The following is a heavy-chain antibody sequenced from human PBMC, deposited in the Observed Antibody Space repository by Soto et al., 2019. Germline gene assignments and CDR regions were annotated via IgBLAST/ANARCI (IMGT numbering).Heavy chain of an antibody. J-gene: IGHJ4*02. Sequence: EVQLVESGGGMVQPGGSLRVSCAASGFTLSSYSMHWVRQAPGKGLEWVSYISGSGGTIYYADSVKGRFTISRDNAKNLLSVQLNSLRDEDTAVYFCARETVLRSSGWSYYFDFWGQGTRVTVSS. CDR1: GFTLSSYS. CDR2: ISGSGGTI. CDR3: ARETVLRSSGWSYYFDF. D-gene: IGHD6-19*01. V-gene: IGHV3-48*02.